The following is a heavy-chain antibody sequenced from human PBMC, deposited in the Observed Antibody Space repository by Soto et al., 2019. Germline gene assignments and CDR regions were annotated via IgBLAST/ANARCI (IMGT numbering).Heavy chain of an antibody. D-gene: IGHD5-18*01. J-gene: IGHJ4*02. CDR3: ARVSSYGYRNSIVSYFDY. CDR2: IYYSGST. V-gene: IGHV4-59*01. Sequence: SETLSLTCTVSGGSISSYYWSWIRQPPGKGLEWIGYIYYSGSTNYNPSLKSRVTISVDTSKNQFSLKLSSVTAADTAVYYCARVSSYGYRNSIVSYFDYWGQGTLVTVSS. CDR1: GGSISSYY.